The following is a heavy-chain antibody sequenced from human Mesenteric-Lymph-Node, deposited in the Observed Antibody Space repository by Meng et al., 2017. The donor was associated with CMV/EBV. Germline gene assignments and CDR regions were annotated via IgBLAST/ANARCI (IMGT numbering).Heavy chain of an antibody. Sequence: ASGFTFSNSAMHWVRQAPGKGLVWVAVISYDGSNKYYADSVKGRFTIFRDNSKNTLYLQMNSLRAEDTAVYYCARAPGVAGGDAFDIWGQGTMVTVSS. CDR1: GFTFSNSA. J-gene: IGHJ3*02. V-gene: IGHV3-30-3*01. CDR2: ISYDGSNK. CDR3: ARAPGVAGGDAFDI.